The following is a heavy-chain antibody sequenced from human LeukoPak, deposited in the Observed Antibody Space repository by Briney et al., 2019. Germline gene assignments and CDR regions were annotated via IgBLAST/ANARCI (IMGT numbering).Heavy chain of an antibody. V-gene: IGHV3-23*01. J-gene: IGHJ6*02. CDR1: GFTFSSYW. Sequence: GGSLRLSCAASGFTFSSYWMSWVRQAPGKGLEWASAISGSGGSTYYADSVKGRFTISRDNSKNTLYLQMNSLRAEDTAVYYCAKAQVRYFDWLSHPFYYYYGMDVWGQGTTVTVSS. CDR3: AKAQVRYFDWLSHPFYYYYGMDV. D-gene: IGHD3-9*01. CDR2: ISGSGGST.